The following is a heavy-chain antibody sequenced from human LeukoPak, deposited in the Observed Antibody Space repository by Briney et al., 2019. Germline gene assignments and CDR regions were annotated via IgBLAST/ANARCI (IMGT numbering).Heavy chain of an antibody. V-gene: IGHV3-23*01. Sequence: PGGSLRLSCAASGFTFSSYAMSWVRQAPGKGLEWVTAISGSGGSIYYADSVKGRFTISRDNPKNTLYLQMNSLRAEDTAVYYCTKGGIRYWFDPWGQGTLVTVSS. J-gene: IGHJ5*02. CDR3: TKGGIRYWFDP. CDR2: ISGSGGSI. CDR1: GFTFSSYA. D-gene: IGHD3-16*02.